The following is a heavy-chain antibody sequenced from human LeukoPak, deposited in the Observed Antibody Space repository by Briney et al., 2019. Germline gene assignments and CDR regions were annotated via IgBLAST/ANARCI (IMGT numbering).Heavy chain of an antibody. Sequence: GGSLRLSCAASGFTFSSYTMNWVRQAPGKGLEWVSSISTSSSYIYYADSLKGRFTISRDNAKNSLYLQMNSLRAEDTAVYFCARDRGWNDGLLYWGQGTLVTVSS. V-gene: IGHV3-21*01. D-gene: IGHD1-1*01. CDR3: ARDRGWNDGLLY. CDR2: ISTSSSYI. J-gene: IGHJ4*02. CDR1: GFTFSSYT.